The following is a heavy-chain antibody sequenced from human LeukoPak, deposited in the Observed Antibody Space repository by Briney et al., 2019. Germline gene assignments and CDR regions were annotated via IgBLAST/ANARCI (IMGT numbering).Heavy chain of an antibody. D-gene: IGHD3-10*01. CDR2: IYYSGST. J-gene: IGHJ6*03. CDR3: ARVGITMVRGVIKLYYYYMDV. V-gene: IGHV4-30-4*07. Sequence: SETLSLTCAVSGGSISSGGYSWSWIRQPPGKGLEWIGYIYYSGSTYYNPSLKSRVTISVDTSKNQFSLKLSSVTAADTAVYYCARVGITMVRGVIKLYYYYMDVWGKGTTVTISS. CDR1: GGSISSGGYS.